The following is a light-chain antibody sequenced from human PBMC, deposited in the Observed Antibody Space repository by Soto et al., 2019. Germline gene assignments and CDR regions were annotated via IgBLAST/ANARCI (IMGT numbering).Light chain of an antibody. CDR3: CSFTTSSPWV. Sequence: QPASVSGSPGQSITISCTGTSSDVGGYNYVSWYQQHPGKAPKLMIYEVSNRPSGVSHRFSGSKSGNTASLTISGLQAEDEADYYCCSFTTSSPWVFGGGTKLTVL. CDR1: SSDVGGYNY. CDR2: EVS. V-gene: IGLV2-14*01. J-gene: IGLJ3*02.